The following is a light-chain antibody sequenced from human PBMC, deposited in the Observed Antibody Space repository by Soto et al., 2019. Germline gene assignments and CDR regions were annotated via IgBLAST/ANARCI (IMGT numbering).Light chain of an antibody. CDR2: ANN. CDR1: SSNIGSGYD. Sequence: QSVLTQPPSVSGAPGQGVTISCTGSSSNIGSGYDVHWYQQLPGTAPKLLIYANNNRPSGVPDRFSGSKSGTSASLAITGLQAEDEADYSCQSYDISLSVVVFGGGTKLTVL. V-gene: IGLV1-40*01. J-gene: IGLJ2*01. CDR3: QSYDISLSVVV.